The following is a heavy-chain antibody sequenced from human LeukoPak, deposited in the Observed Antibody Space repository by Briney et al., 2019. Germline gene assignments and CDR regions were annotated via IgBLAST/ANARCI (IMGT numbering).Heavy chain of an antibody. V-gene: IGHV1-24*01. D-gene: IGHD1-14*01. CDR3: ASPNRNDAFDV. CDR2: FDPEDGET. CDR1: GYTLIEFS. J-gene: IGHJ3*01. Sequence: ASVKVSCKVSGYTLIEFSLHWVRQAPGKGLEWMGGFDPEDGETIYAQKFQGRVTMTEDTSTDTAYMELSSLRPEDTAVYYCASPNRNDAFDVWGQGTMVTVSS.